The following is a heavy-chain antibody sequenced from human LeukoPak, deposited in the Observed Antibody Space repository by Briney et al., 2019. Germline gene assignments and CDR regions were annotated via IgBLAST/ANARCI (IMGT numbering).Heavy chain of an antibody. D-gene: IGHD5-18*01. CDR3: ARANRYSYGLYYFYYGMDV. Sequence: SVKVSCKASGGTFSSYAISWVQQAPGQGLEWMGGIIPVFGTSNYAQKFQGRVTITADESTSTAYMELSSLRSEDTAVYYCARANRYSYGLYYFYYGMDVWGQGTTVTVSS. J-gene: IGHJ6*02. CDR2: IIPVFGTS. V-gene: IGHV1-69*01. CDR1: GGTFSSYA.